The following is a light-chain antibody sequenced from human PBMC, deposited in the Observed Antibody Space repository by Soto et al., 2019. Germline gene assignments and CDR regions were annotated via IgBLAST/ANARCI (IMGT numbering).Light chain of an antibody. CDR1: QSISSW. CDR3: QQYNNWPRT. CDR2: DVS. V-gene: IGKV1-5*01. J-gene: IGKJ1*01. Sequence: DIQMTQSPSTLSASIGDRVTITCRASQSISSWLAWYQQKPGKAPKLLIYDVSNLESGVPSRFSGSGSGTEFTLTISSLQSEDFAVYYCQQYNNWPRTFGQGTKVDIK.